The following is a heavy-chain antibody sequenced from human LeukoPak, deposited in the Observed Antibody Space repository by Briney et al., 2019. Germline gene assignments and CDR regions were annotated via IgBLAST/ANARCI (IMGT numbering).Heavy chain of an antibody. CDR3: AGDYNFLTGLNY. Sequence: GGSLKLSCAASGLTFSGSGIHWVRQASGKGLEWLGRIGRQGDSDATRYAASLKGKFTISRVDSRNTAYLQMNSLKTEDTAVSYCAGDYNFLTGLNYWGQGTLVTVSS. V-gene: IGHV3-73*01. J-gene: IGHJ4*02. CDR1: GLTFSGSG. CDR2: IGRQGDSDAT. D-gene: IGHD3-9*01.